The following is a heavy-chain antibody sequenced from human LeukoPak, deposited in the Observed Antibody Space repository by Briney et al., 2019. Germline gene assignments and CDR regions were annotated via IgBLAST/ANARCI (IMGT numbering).Heavy chain of an antibody. V-gene: IGHV1-2*02. CDR1: GYTFTGYS. CDR2: INPNSGGT. J-gene: IGHJ4*02. D-gene: IGHD5-18*01. Sequence: ASVKVSCKASGYTFTGYSIHWVRQAPGQGLEWMGWINPNSGGTNYAQKFQGRVTMTRDTSISTAYMELSRLRSDDTAVYYCARVSPPTAMAALAEFDYWGQGTLVTVSS. CDR3: ARVSPPTAMAALAEFDY.